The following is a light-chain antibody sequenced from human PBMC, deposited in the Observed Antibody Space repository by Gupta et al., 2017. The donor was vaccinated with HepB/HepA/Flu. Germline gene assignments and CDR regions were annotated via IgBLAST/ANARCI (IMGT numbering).Light chain of an antibody. CDR3: QQYNNYLAPS. CDR2: DAS. V-gene: IGKV1D-13*01. J-gene: IGKJ4*01. Sequence: AIQLTQSPSFLSASVGDRVTISCRASLPISGALAWYKKKPGKPPTVLIYDASTWETGVPSRFSGSGYDTDVTLTISSRQPEDFAIYFCQQYNNYLAPSFGGGTKVDI. CDR1: LPISGA.